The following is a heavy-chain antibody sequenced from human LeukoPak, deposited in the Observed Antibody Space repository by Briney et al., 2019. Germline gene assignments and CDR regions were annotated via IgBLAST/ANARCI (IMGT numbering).Heavy chain of an antibody. J-gene: IGHJ4*02. CDR2: ITGSGDT. CDR1: GFTFSNYA. D-gene: IGHD3-22*01. Sequence: GGSLRLSCAASGFTFSNYAMSWVRQAPGKGLEWVLAITGSGDTYSADSVKGRFIISRDNSKNTLYLQMNSLRAEDTAVYYCAKDVYYDSSGYCDSWGQGTLVTVSS. CDR3: AKDVYYDSSGYCDS. V-gene: IGHV3-23*01.